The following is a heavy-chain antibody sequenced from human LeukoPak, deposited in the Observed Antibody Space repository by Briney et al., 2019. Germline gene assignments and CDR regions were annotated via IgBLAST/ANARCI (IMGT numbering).Heavy chain of an antibody. D-gene: IGHD6-19*01. CDR1: GFTFSSYG. CDR3: AKRVSSKSSGWPDYYYYYMDV. V-gene: IGHV3-30*18. Sequence: GGSLRLSCAASGFTFSSYGMHWVRQAPGKGLEWVAVISYDGSNKYYADSVKGRFTISRDNSKNTLYLQMNSLRAEDTAVYYCAKRVSSKSSGWPDYYYYYMDVWGKGTTVTISS. J-gene: IGHJ6*03. CDR2: ISYDGSNK.